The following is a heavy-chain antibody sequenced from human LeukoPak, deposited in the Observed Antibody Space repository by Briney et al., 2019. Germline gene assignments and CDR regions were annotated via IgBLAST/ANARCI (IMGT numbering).Heavy chain of an antibody. CDR2: INPNSGGT. Sequence: ASVKVSCKASGYTFTGYYMHWVRQAPGQGLEWMGRINPNSGGTNYAQKFQGRVTMTRDTPISTAYMELSRLRSDDTAVYYCARGYCSGGSCYSVENWFDPWGQGTLVTVSS. CDR3: ARGYCSGGSCYSVENWFDP. CDR1: GYTFTGYY. J-gene: IGHJ5*02. D-gene: IGHD2-15*01. V-gene: IGHV1-2*06.